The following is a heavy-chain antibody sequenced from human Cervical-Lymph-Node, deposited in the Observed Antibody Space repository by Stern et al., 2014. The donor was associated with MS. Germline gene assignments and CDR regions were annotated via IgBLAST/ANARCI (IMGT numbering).Heavy chain of an antibody. CDR3: TIEMAARRFDP. V-gene: IGHV3-66*01. J-gene: IGHJ5*02. D-gene: IGHD6-6*01. Sequence: EVQLVESGGGLVQPGGSLRLSCTASGVSVRASYMTWVRQAPGKGLEWVALMYSSNNVNYGDSVKGRFTIARDRSKNTVHLQMNNLRVEDTGVYYCTIEMAARRFDPWGQGTLVAVSS. CDR2: MYSSNNV. CDR1: GVSVRASY.